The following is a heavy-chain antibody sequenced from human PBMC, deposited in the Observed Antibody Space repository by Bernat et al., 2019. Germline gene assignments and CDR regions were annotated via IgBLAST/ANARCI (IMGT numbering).Heavy chain of an antibody. CDR2: ISYDGSNK. V-gene: IGHV3-30*18. CDR1: GFTFSSYG. D-gene: IGHD6-13*01. CDR3: AKDTHAGYSSSWYYYYYGMDV. J-gene: IGHJ6*02. Sequence: QVQLVESGGGVVQPGRSLRLSCAASGFTFSSYGMHWVRQAPGKGLEGGAVISYDGSNKHYVDSVKGRFTISRDTSNTTLYLQMNSLRGEDTAVYYCAKDTHAGYSSSWYYYYYGMDVWGQGTTVSVSS.